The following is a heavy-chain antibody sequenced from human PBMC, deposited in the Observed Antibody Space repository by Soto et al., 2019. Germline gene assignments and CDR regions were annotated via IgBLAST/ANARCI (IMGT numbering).Heavy chain of an antibody. Sequence: ASVKVSCKASGYTLNDYYLHWVRQAPGQGLAWMGWVNPSSGATKFAPRFQGRVSMTWDKSITTAYMEVNSLRSDDTAVYFCAGAASGNYDSQYFHHWGQGTLVTVSS. CDR1: GYTLNDYY. V-gene: IGHV1-2*02. J-gene: IGHJ1*01. CDR3: AGAASGNYDSQYFHH. CDR2: VNPSSGAT. D-gene: IGHD1-26*01.